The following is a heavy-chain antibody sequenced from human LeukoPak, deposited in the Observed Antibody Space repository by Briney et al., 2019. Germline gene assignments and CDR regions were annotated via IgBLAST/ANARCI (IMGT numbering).Heavy chain of an antibody. V-gene: IGHV3-74*01. CDR3: ARGLPREVTLDY. CDR1: GFTFFSYG. Sequence: PGGSLRLSCAASGFTFFSYGMQWGRQAPGKGLVWVSRINNGGSDMSYADSVKGRFTISRDNAKNTLYLQMKSLRAEETAVYYCARGLPREVTLDYWGQGTPVTVSS. D-gene: IGHD2-21*02. J-gene: IGHJ4*01. CDR2: INNGGSDM.